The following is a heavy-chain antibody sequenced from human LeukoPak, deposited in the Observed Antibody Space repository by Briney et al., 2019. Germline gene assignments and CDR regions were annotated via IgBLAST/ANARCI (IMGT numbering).Heavy chain of an antibody. CDR2: ISGSGGST. CDR1: GFTFSSYA. Sequence: GGSLRLSCAASGFTFSSYAMSWVRQAPGKGLEWVSAISGSGGSTYYADSVKGRFTISRDNSKNTLYLQMNSLRAEDTAVYYCAEPLLRSNYVWGSYEYWGQGTLVTVSS. CDR3: AEPLLRSNYVWGSYEY. J-gene: IGHJ4*02. V-gene: IGHV3-23*01. D-gene: IGHD3-16*01.